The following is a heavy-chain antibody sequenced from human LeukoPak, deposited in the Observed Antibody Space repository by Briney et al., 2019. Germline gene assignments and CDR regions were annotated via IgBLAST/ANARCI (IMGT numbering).Heavy chain of an antibody. Sequence: GASVKVSCKASGYTFTSYGISWVRQAPGQGLEWMGWISAYNGNTNYAQKLQGRVTMTTDTSTSTAYMELRSLGSDDTAVYYCARDSYYYDSSGYTENWGQGTLVTVSS. V-gene: IGHV1-18*01. CDR1: GYTFTSYG. CDR3: ARDSYYYDSSGYTEN. D-gene: IGHD3-22*01. CDR2: ISAYNGNT. J-gene: IGHJ4*02.